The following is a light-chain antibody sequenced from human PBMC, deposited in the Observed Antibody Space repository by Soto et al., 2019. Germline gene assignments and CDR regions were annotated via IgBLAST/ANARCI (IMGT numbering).Light chain of an antibody. J-gene: IGLJ3*02. CDR3: CSYADGNNWV. CDR2: EDT. CDR1: GSDVGRYNL. V-gene: IGLV2-23*01. Sequence: QSVLTQPASVSGSPGQSITISCTGTGSDVGRYNLVSWYQQHPGKAPKLVIYEDTKRPAGTSSRFSGSKSANTASLTVSGLQAEDEADYYCCSYADGNNWVFGGGTKVTVL.